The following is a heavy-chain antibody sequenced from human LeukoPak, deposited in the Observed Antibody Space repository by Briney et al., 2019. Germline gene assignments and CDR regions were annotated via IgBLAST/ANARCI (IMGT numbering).Heavy chain of an antibody. J-gene: IGHJ6*03. Sequence: GASVKVSCKASGYTFTSYDINWVRQATGQGLEWMGWMNPNSGNTGYAQKFQGRVTMTRNTSISTVYMELSSLRSEDTAVYYCARVAAEIGVEPAAIGFGWLRRDYYYMDVWGKGTTVTVSS. CDR3: ARVAAEIGVEPAAIGFGWLRRDYYYMDV. CDR2: MNPNSGNT. V-gene: IGHV1-8*01. CDR1: GYTFTSYD. D-gene: IGHD2-2*02.